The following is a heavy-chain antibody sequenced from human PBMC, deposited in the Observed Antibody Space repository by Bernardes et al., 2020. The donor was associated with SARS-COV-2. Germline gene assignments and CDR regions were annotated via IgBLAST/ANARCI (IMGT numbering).Heavy chain of an antibody. Sequence: GGSLRLSCAASGFTFGSYGMSWVRQAPGKGLEWVAYITERSERSIYADSVKGQFTISRDNSRDTLYLQLSNLRAEDTAIYYCAREPSRETNLWSKGTLVTV. CDR3: AREPSRETNL. D-gene: IGHD2-2*01. V-gene: IGHV3-23*01. CDR2: ITERSERS. J-gene: IGHJ5*02. CDR1: GFTFGSYG.